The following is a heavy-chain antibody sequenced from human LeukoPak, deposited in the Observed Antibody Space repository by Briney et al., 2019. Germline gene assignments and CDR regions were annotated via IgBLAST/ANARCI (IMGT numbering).Heavy chain of an antibody. CDR1: GSTFNNYA. CDR3: ATPRFYFDSGNPGPWYFEY. Sequence: GGSLRLSCAASGSTFNNYAMSWVRQAPGKGLEWVSTISGSGGSKYYAESVRGRFTISRDKNTLFLQMNSLRAEDTAVYYCATPRFYFDSGNPGPWYFEYWGQGTLVTVSS. CDR2: ISGSGGSK. D-gene: IGHD3-22*01. V-gene: IGHV3-23*01. J-gene: IGHJ4*02.